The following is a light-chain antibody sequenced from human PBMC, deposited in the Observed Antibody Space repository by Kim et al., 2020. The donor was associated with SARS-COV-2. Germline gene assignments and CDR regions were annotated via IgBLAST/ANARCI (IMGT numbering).Light chain of an antibody. CDR1: TLPEKQ. CDR3: QSADGSGTYV. J-gene: IGLJ1*01. Sequence: VSPEQTARITCSGDTLPEKQTYWYQQKSGQAPLLVIYKDNERPSGIPGRFSGSSSGTTVTLTISGVQAEDDADYYCQSADGSGTYVFGTGTQLTVL. CDR2: KDN. V-gene: IGLV3-25*03.